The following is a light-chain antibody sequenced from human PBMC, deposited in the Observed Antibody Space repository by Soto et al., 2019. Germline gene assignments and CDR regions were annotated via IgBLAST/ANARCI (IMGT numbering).Light chain of an antibody. Sequence: EIVLTQSPGTLSLSPGERATLSCRASQSVSSNYLAWYQQKPGQAPRLLIYGASSRATGIPDRFSGSGSGTGFTLTISRLEPEDFAVYYCQQYGSSPPWTFGQGTKVDIK. CDR2: GAS. V-gene: IGKV3-20*01. CDR3: QQYGSSPPWT. J-gene: IGKJ1*01. CDR1: QSVSSNY.